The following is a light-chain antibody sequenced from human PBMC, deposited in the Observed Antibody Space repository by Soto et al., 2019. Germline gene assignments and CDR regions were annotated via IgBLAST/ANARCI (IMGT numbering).Light chain of an antibody. J-gene: IGLJ2*01. CDR3: QSYDSDTVI. CDR1: SGSIASNY. CDR2: EDD. Sequence: NFMLTQPHSVSESPGKTVTISCTRSSGSIASNYVQWYQQRPGSSPSIVIYEDDQRPSGVPDRFSGSSDSSSSSASLTISGLKTEDEADYCCQSYDSDTVIFGGGTKLTVL. V-gene: IGLV6-57*01.